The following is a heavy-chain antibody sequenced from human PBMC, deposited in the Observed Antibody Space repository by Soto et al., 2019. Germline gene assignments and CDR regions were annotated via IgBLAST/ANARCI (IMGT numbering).Heavy chain of an antibody. D-gene: IGHD3-10*01. V-gene: IGHV1-8*01. CDR3: AKVSIKGSAIDVDY. CDR2: VNPNNGDT. Sequence: QVQLVQSGAELKKPGASVKVSCTASGYTFSNYDMNWVRQATGQGPEWIGWVNPNNGDTGYAQKFQGRVTLSTDISTTTAYMALTSLRSEDTAIYYRAKVSIKGSAIDVDYWGQGTLITVPS. J-gene: IGHJ4*02. CDR1: GYTFSNYD.